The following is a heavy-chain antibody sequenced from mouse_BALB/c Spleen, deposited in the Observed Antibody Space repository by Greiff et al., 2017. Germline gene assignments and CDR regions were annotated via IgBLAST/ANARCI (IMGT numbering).Heavy chain of an antibody. CDR3: ARGGGNYDFYWYFDV. CDR1: GYSITSGYY. CDR2: ISYDGSN. D-gene: IGHD2-1*01. J-gene: IGHJ1*01. Sequence: ESGPGLVKPSQSLSLTCSVTGYSITSGYYWNWIRQFPGNKLEWMGYISYDGSNNYNPSLKNRISITRDTSKNQFFLKLNSVTTEDTATYYCARGGGNYDFYWYFDVWGAGTTVTVSS. V-gene: IGHV3-6*02.